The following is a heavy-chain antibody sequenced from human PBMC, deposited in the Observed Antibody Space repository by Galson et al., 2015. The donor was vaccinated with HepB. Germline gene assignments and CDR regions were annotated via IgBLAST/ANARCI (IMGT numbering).Heavy chain of an antibody. J-gene: IGHJ3*02. CDR2: FDPEDGET. Sequence: SVKVSCKVSGYTLTELSMHWVRQAPGKGLEWMGGFDPEDGETIYAQKFQGRVTMTEDTSTDTAYMELSSLRSEDTAVYYCATVLEETVVNLWGAFDIWGQGTMVTVSS. D-gene: IGHD4-23*01. CDR1: GYTLTELS. CDR3: ATVLEETVVNLWGAFDI. V-gene: IGHV1-24*01.